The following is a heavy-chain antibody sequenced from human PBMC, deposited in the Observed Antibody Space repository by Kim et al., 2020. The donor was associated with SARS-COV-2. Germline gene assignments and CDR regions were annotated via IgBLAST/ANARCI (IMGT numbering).Heavy chain of an antibody. CDR2: IYYSGST. Sequence: SETLSLTCTVSGGSISSSSYYWGWIRQPPGKGLEWIGSIYYSGSTYYNPSLKSRVTISVDTSKNQFSLKLSSVTAADTAVYYCASVVRSSTSCYYWGQGTLVTVSS. J-gene: IGHJ4*02. D-gene: IGHD2-2*01. CDR3: ASVVRSSTSCYY. V-gene: IGHV4-39*01. CDR1: GGSISSSSYY.